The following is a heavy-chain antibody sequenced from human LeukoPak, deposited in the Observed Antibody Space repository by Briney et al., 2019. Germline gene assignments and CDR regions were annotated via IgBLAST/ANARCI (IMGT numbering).Heavy chain of an antibody. CDR2: IYHSGST. D-gene: IGHD5-18*01. V-gene: IGHV4-38-2*02. J-gene: IGHJ4*02. CDR3: ARADTAMVSFDY. CDR1: GYSISSGYY. Sequence: SETLSLTCTVSGYSISSGYYWGWIRQPPGKGLVWIGSIYHSGSTYYNPSLKSRVTISVDTSKNQFSLKLSSVTAADTAVYYCARADTAMVSFDYWGQGTLVTVSS.